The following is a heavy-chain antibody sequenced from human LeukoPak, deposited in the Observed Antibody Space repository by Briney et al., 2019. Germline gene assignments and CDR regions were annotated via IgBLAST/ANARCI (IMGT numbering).Heavy chain of an antibody. Sequence: SETLSLTCTVSGGSISSYYWSWIRQPPGKGLEWIGYIYYSGSTNYNPSLKSRVTISVDTSKNQFSLRLSSVTAADTAMYYCAKSGGYGLIDYWGQGTLVTVSS. V-gene: IGHV4-59*08. CDR2: IYYSGST. J-gene: IGHJ4*02. D-gene: IGHD1-26*01. CDR3: AKSGGYGLIDY. CDR1: GGSISSYY.